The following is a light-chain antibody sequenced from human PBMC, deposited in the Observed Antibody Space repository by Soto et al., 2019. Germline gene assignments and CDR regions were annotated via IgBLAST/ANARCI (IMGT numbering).Light chain of an antibody. J-gene: IGKJ4*01. CDR2: DAS. V-gene: IGKV3-11*01. Sequence: EIVLTQSPATLSLSPGERATLSCRASQTVSSYLLWYQQKPGQAPRLLIYDASNRASGTPARFSGSGSETDFTLTISSLEPEDFAVYYCQQYDSSPLTFGGGTKVDIK. CDR1: QTVSSY. CDR3: QQYDSSPLT.